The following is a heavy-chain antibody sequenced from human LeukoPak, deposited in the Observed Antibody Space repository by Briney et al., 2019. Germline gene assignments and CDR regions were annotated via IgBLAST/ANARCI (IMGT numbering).Heavy chain of an antibody. Sequence: PGGSLRLSCAASGFTFSSYSMNWVRQAPGKGLEWVSSISSSSSYIYYADSVKGRFTISRDNAKNSLYLQMNSLRAEDTAVYYCARDGRMDYDYVWGSYRYTLEFDYWGQGTLVTVSS. CDR2: ISSSSSYI. J-gene: IGHJ4*02. CDR3: ARDGRMDYDYVWGSYRYTLEFDY. CDR1: GFTFSSYS. V-gene: IGHV3-21*01. D-gene: IGHD3-16*02.